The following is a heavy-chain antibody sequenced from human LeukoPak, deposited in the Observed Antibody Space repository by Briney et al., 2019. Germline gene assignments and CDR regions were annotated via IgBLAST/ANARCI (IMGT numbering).Heavy chain of an antibody. V-gene: IGHV3-74*01. D-gene: IGHD2/OR15-2a*01. CDR1: GFTFSSNW. CDR3: ARDTL. J-gene: IGHJ6*02. Sequence: PGGSLRLSCSASGFTFSSNWMHWVRQAPGKGLMWVSRIDGDGITTFYADSVKGRFTISRDNAKNSLYLQMNSLRAEDTAVYYCARDTLGGQGTTVTVSS. CDR2: IDGDGITT.